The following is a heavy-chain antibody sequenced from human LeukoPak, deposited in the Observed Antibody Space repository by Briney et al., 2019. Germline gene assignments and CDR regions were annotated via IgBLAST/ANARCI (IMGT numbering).Heavy chain of an antibody. J-gene: IGHJ3*02. CDR3: AKVNIVVVPAAIRDDAFDI. Sequence: PGGSLRLSCAASGFTFSSYAVSWVRQAPGKGLEWVSAISGSGGSTYYADSVKGRFTISRDNSKNTLYLQMNSLRAEDTAVYYCAKVNIVVVPAAIRDDAFDIWGQGTMVTVSS. V-gene: IGHV3-23*01. CDR1: GFTFSSYA. D-gene: IGHD2-2*02. CDR2: ISGSGGST.